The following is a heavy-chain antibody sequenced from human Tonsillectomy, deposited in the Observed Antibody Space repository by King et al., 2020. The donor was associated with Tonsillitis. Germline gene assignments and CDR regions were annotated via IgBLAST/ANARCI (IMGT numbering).Heavy chain of an antibody. V-gene: IGHV3-30*18. CDR1: GFTFVSYG. CDR3: AKGDDAVASLSNYYYYSMDV. D-gene: IGHD6-19*01. Sequence: VQLVESGGGVVQPGRSLRLSCAASGFTFVSYGMHWVRQAPGKGLQWLAVISFDGDKKNYADSVKGRFTISRDNSKNTLYFQMNSLRAEDTAVYYCAKGDDAVASLSNYYYYSMDVWGQGTTVTVSS. CDR2: ISFDGDKK. J-gene: IGHJ6*02.